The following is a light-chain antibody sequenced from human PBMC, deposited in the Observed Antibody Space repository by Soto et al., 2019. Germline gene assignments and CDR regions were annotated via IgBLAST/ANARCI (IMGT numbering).Light chain of an antibody. CDR2: DAS. J-gene: IGKJ4*01. CDR1: QDISNY. V-gene: IGKV1-33*01. CDR3: QPYANPPST. Sequence: DLQMTQSPSSLSASVGDRVTITCQASQDISNYLNWYQQKPGKAPKLLIYDASNLETGVPSRFSGSGSGTDFTFTISSLQPEDIATYYCQPYANPPSTFGGGTKVEIK.